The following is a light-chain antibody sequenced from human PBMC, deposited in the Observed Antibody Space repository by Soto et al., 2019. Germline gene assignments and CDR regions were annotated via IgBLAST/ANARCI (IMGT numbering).Light chain of an antibody. Sequence: QSVLTQPPSASGSPGQSVTISCTGASSDVSGYNYVSWFQQHPGKAPKLLIYEVTNRPSGVPDRFSGSKSDNTASLTVSGLQAEDEADYYCSSYAGSNTVVFGTGTKLTVL. V-gene: IGLV2-8*01. CDR3: SSYAGSNTVV. CDR2: EVT. J-gene: IGLJ1*01. CDR1: SSDVSGYNY.